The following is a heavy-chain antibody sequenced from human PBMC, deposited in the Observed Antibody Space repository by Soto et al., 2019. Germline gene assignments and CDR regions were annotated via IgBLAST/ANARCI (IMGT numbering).Heavy chain of an antibody. V-gene: IGHV3-21*01. D-gene: IGHD5-12*01. CDR2: ISSSSTYI. CDR1: GFSLRSYT. J-gene: IGHJ4*02. CDR3: AIIHTGYEEVGFDY. Sequence: GGSLRLSCAASGFSLRSYTMNWVRQAPGKGLEWVSSISSSSTYIYYADSVKGRFTISRDNAKNSLYLQMNSLRAEDTAVYYCAIIHTGYEEVGFDYWGQGTLVTVSS.